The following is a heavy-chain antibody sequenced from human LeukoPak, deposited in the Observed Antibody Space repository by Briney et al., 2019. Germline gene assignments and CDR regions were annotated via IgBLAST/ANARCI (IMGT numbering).Heavy chain of an antibody. CDR3: AKDLWGRSRAAAGTLHFDY. D-gene: IGHD6-13*01. V-gene: IGHV3-30*02. J-gene: IGHJ4*02. CDR2: IRYDGSNK. Sequence: PGGSLRLSCAASGFTFSSYGMHWVRQAPGKGLEWVAFIRYDGSNKYYADSVKGRFTISRDNSKNTLYLQMSSLRAEDTAVYYCAKDLWGRSRAAAGTLHFDYWGQGTLVTVSS. CDR1: GFTFSSYG.